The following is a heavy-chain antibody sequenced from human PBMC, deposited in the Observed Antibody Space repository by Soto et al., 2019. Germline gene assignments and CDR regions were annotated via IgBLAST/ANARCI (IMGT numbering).Heavy chain of an antibody. V-gene: IGHV3-30*18. D-gene: IGHD3-10*01. CDR1: GFTFSSYG. Sequence: QVQLVESGGGVVQPGRSLRLSCAASGFTFSSYGMHWVRQAPGKGLEWVSVISNDGSRTYYTDSGKGRFTIYRDNSENTVYLQMNSLRPEDTAVYFCAKVNGGSGRGLDYWGQGTLVNVSS. CDR2: ISNDGSRT. CDR3: AKVNGGSGRGLDY. J-gene: IGHJ4*02.